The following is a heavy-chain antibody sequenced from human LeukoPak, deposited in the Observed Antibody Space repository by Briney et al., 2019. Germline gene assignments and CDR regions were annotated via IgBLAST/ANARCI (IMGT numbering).Heavy chain of an antibody. J-gene: IGHJ4*02. V-gene: IGHV3-21*01. Sequence: GGSLRLSCAASGFTFSSYSMTWVRQAPGKGLEWVSSISSSSSYIYYADSVKGRFTISRDDAKNSLYLQMNSLRAEDTAVYYCARSSYTAMVPGGGDYWGQGTLVTVSS. D-gene: IGHD5-18*01. CDR3: ARSSYTAMVPGGGDY. CDR1: GFTFSSYS. CDR2: ISSSSSYI.